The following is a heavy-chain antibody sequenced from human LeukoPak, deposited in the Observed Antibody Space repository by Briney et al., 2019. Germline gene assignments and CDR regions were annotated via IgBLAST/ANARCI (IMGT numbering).Heavy chain of an antibody. CDR3: ARGNPLDY. V-gene: IGHV4-61*02. CDR1: GGSMSSGSYY. Sequence: SQTLSLTCTVSGGSMSSGSYYWNWIRQPAGKGLEWIGRIYTSGSTNYNPSLKSRVTISLDASKKQFSLKLTSGTAADSAVYYCARGNPLDYWGQGTLVTVSS. D-gene: IGHD1-14*01. J-gene: IGHJ4*02. CDR2: IYTSGST.